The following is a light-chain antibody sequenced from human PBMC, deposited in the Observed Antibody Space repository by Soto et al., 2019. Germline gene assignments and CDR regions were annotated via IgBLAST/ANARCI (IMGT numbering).Light chain of an antibody. CDR2: DAS. Sequence: DIQMTQSPSTLSASVGDSVTITCRASQNIRNWLAWYQQKPGKAPKLLIYDASSFESGVPSRFSGSGSGTEFTLTISSLQPDDFATYYCQQYNDYWTFGQGTKVDIK. V-gene: IGKV1-5*01. CDR3: QQYNDYWT. J-gene: IGKJ1*01. CDR1: QNIRNW.